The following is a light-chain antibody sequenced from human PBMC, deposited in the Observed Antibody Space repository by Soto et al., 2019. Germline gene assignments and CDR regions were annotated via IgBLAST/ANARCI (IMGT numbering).Light chain of an antibody. CDR2: AAS. CDR3: QQLNSYVFA. CDR1: QDVSRY. V-gene: IGKV1-9*01. Sequence: DIQLTQSPSFLSESVGDRVTITCRASQDVSRYLAWYQQKPVKAPNLLIYAASTLRSGVPSRFSGSGSETEFTLTISSLQPEDFATYYCQQLNSYVFAFGPGTKVDIK. J-gene: IGKJ3*01.